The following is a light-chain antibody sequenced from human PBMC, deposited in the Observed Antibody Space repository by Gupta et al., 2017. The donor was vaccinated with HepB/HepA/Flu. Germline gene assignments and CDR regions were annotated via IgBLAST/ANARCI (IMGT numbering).Light chain of an antibody. CDR1: SSNIGSHP. CDR2: YHN. CDR3: AAWDNSLNAVV. V-gene: IGLV1-44*01. Sequence: QFVLTQPPSASGPPGQRITISCSGGSSNIGSHPVNWYQQVPGTAPKLLIYYHNQRPSGVPDRFAGSKSGTSASLAIRGLQSEDEADYYCAAWDNSLNAVVFGGGTKLTVL. J-gene: IGLJ2*01.